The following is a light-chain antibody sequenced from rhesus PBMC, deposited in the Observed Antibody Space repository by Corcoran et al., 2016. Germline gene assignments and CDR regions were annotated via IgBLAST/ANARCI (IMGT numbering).Light chain of an antibody. CDR2: RTS. V-gene: IGKV3-42*01. CDR1: SSVSTS. CDR3: QQGNSIPYS. Sequence: EIVLTQSPTSMAVSQGERVTISCTATSSVSTSFLHWYQQKPGFPPRLLVYRTSSLASGVPARFSGRGSGTSYTLTISSMEAEDAANYYCQQGNSIPYSFGQGTKVEIK. J-gene: IGKJ2*01.